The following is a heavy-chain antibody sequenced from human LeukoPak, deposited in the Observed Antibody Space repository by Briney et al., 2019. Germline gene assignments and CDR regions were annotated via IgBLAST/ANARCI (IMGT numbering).Heavy chain of an antibody. CDR3: ARGYYDSSAYLFDY. CDR1: EFTFSSYG. Sequence: GGALRLSCAASEFTFSSYGMHWGRQAPGKGLEGVAVIWSDGGNKFYADSVKGRFTISRDNSKNTLYLQMNSLRAEDTAVYYCARGYYDSSAYLFDYWGQGTLVTVSS. D-gene: IGHD3-22*01. CDR2: IWSDGGNK. J-gene: IGHJ4*02. V-gene: IGHV3-33*01.